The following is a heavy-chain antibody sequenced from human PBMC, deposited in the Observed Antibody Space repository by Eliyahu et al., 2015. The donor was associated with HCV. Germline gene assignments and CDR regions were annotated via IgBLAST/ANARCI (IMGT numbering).Heavy chain of an antibody. Sequence: QVQLQESGPGLVKPSGTLSLTCAVSGGSISXSNWWSWVRQPPGKGLEWIGEIYHSGSTNYNPSLKSRVTISVDKSKNQFSLKLSSVTAADTTVYYCARSPYDYGDYMLRYFDLWGRGTLVTVSS. CDR3: ARSPYDYGDYMLRYFDL. V-gene: IGHV4-4*02. CDR1: GGSISXSNW. J-gene: IGHJ2*01. D-gene: IGHD4-17*01. CDR2: IYHSGST.